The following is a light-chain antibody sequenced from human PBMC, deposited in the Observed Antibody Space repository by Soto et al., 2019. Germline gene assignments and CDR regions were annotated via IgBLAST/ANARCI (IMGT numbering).Light chain of an antibody. J-gene: IGLJ3*02. CDR3: AAHAGSNTWG. CDR2: EVN. Sequence: QSVLAQSPSASGSPGQAVTISCTGSSSDIGAYNYVSWYQQYPGKAPKLIIYEVNKRPSGVPNRFSGSKSGNTASLTVSGLQADDESDYYCAAHAGSNTWGFGGGTKLTVL. CDR1: SSDIGAYNY. V-gene: IGLV2-8*01.